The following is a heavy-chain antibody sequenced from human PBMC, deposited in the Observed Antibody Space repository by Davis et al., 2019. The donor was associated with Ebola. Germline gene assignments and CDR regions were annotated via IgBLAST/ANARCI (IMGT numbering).Heavy chain of an antibody. Sequence: GESLKISCAASGFTFSSYWMHWVRQTPGKGLVWVSRINSDGSSTSYADSVKGRFTISRDNAKNTLYLQMNSLRAEDTAVYYCATVIHYYDSSGYYYVESGMDVWGQGTTVTVSS. CDR1: GFTFSSYW. V-gene: IGHV3-74*01. J-gene: IGHJ6*02. CDR2: INSDGSST. CDR3: ATVIHYYDSSGYYYVESGMDV. D-gene: IGHD3-22*01.